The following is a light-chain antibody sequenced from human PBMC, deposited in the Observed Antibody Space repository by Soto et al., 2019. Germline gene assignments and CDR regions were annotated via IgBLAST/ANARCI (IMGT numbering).Light chain of an antibody. Sequence: EIVLTQSPGTLSLSPGERATLSCRASERVSSTFLAWYQQKPGQAPRLLIYGASSRAPGIPDRFSASGSGTDFTLTIRRLEPEDVAVYYCQQHGSSPRTFGGGTKVEI. CDR1: ERVSSTF. V-gene: IGKV3-20*01. CDR3: QQHGSSPRT. CDR2: GAS. J-gene: IGKJ4*01.